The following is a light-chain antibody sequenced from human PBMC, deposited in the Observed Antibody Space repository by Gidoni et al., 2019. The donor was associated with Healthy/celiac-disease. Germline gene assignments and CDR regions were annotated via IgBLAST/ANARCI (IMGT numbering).Light chain of an antibody. V-gene: IGLV3-21*03. J-gene: IGLJ2*01. CDR1: NIGSKS. CDR3: QVWDSSSDHVVV. CDR2: DDS. Sequence: SYVLTQPPSVSVAPGKTARITCGGNNIGSKSVHWYQQKPGQAPVLVVYDDSDRPSGIPERFAGSNAGNTATLTISRVEAGDEADYYCQVWDSSSDHVVVFGGGTKLTVL.